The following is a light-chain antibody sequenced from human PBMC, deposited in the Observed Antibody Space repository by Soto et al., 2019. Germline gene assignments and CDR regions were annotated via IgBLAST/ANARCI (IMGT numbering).Light chain of an antibody. J-gene: IGKJ1*01. Sequence: DIQMTQSPSTLSASVGDRVTLTCRASQSISSWLAWYQQKPGQAPKLLIDDASSMESGVPSRCSGSRSGTKFPRTTSSQPYDDFATYCCQQYNSYSRTFGQGTKVEIK. CDR1: QSISSW. CDR2: DAS. CDR3: QQYNSYSRT. V-gene: IGKV1-5*01.